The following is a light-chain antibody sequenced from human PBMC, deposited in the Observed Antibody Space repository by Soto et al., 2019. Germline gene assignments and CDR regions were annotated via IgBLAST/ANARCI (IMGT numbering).Light chain of an antibody. CDR2: GNS. J-gene: IGLJ1*01. Sequence: QSVLTQPPSVSGAPGQRVTISCTGSSSNIGAGYDVHWYQQLPGTDPKLLIYGNSNRPSGVPDRFSGSKSGTSASLAITGLQADDEADYYCQSYDSSLSGFYVFGTGTKVTVL. CDR1: SSNIGAGYD. CDR3: QSYDSSLSGFYV. V-gene: IGLV1-40*01.